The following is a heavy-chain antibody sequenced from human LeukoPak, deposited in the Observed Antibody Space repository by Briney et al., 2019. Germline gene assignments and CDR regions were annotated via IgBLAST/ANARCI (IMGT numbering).Heavy chain of an antibody. CDR3: AKDWDLDPTGPFDY. CDR1: GFTLTTYA. D-gene: IGHD1-26*01. V-gene: IGHV3-23*01. Sequence: GGSLSLSCAASGFTLTTYAMSWVRQAPGKGLEWVSVIGGSGGSTYYADSVKGRFTISRDNSKSTLYLQMISLRAEDTAVYYCAKDWDLDPTGPFDYWGQGTLVPVSS. CDR2: IGGSGGST. J-gene: IGHJ4*02.